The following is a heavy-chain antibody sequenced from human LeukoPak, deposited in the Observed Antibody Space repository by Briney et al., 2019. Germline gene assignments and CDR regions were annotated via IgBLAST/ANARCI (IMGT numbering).Heavy chain of an antibody. CDR1: GGSISSGGYY. V-gene: IGHV4-31*03. D-gene: IGHD7-27*01. J-gene: IGHJ4*02. CDR3: ARGRGNWGFDY. Sequence: SETLSLTCTVSGGSISSGGYYWSWIRQHPGKGLEWIEYIYYSGSTYYNPSLKSRVTISVDTSKNQFSLKLSSVTAADTAVYYCARGRGNWGFDYWGQGTLVTVSS. CDR2: IYYSGST.